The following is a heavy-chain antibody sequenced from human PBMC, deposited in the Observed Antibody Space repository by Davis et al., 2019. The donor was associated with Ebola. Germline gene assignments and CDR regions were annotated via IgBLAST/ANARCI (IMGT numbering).Heavy chain of an antibody. CDR3: TDSWYYYGMDV. Sequence: GESLKISCAASGFTFSSYAMSWVRQAPGKGLEWVPAISGSGGSTYYADSVKGRFTISRDNSKNTLYLQMNSLKTEDTAVYYCTDSWYYYGMDVWGKGTTVTVSS. CDR1: GFTFSSYA. J-gene: IGHJ6*04. V-gene: IGHV3-23*01. D-gene: IGHD6-13*01. CDR2: ISGSGGST.